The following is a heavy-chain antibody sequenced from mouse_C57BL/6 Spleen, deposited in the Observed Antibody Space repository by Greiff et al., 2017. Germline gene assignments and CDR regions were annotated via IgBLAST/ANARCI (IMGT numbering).Heavy chain of an antibody. Sequence: EVQGVESGGGLVQPGGSLKLSCAASGFTFSDYYMYWVRQTPEKRLEWVAYISNGGGSTYYPDTVKGRFTISRDNAKNTLYLQMSRLKSEDTAMYYCARHGYYYAMDYWGQGTSVTVSS. J-gene: IGHJ4*01. CDR1: GFTFSDYY. CDR3: ARHGYYYAMDY. CDR2: ISNGGGST. D-gene: IGHD2-2*01. V-gene: IGHV5-12*01.